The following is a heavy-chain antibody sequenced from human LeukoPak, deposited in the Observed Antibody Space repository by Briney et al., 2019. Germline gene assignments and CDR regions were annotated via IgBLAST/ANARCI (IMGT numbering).Heavy chain of an antibody. CDR1: GFTFSSYW. V-gene: IGHV3-48*04. Sequence: GGSLRLSCAASGFTFSSYWMSWVRQAPGKGLEWVSYISSSGSTIYYADSVKGRFTISRDNAKNSLYLQMNSLRAEDTAVYYCARDPHYYDSSSEDYWGQGTLVTVSS. CDR3: ARDPHYYDSSSEDY. D-gene: IGHD3-22*01. CDR2: ISSSGSTI. J-gene: IGHJ4*02.